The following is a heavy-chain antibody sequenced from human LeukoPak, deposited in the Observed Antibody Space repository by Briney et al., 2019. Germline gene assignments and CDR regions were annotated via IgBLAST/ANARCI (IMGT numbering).Heavy chain of an antibody. V-gene: IGHV4-38-2*02. J-gene: IGHJ4*02. D-gene: IGHD1-1*01. CDR3: ARDRGTWNDDGFDY. CDR2: FYISGST. Sequence: SETLSLTCTVSGYSISSGYYWGWIRQPPGKGLEWIGRFYISGSTNYNPSLKSRVTMSVDTSKNQFSLKLSSVTAADTAVYYCARDRGTWNDDGFDYWGQGTLVTVSS. CDR1: GYSISSGYY.